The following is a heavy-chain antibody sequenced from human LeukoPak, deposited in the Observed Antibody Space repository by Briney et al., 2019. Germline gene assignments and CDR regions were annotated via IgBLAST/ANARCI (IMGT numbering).Heavy chain of an antibody. CDR1: GYTFTSYD. V-gene: IGHV1-8*01. Sequence: ASVKVSCKASGYTFTSYDINWVRQAPGQGLEWMGWMGPGNGYTGSAQRFQGRITMTRDTSISTAYMELSSLTSDDTAVYYCARGWISGAVSEHYFENWGQGTLVTVSS. CDR3: ARGWISGAVSEHYFEN. CDR2: MGPGNGYT. J-gene: IGHJ4*02. D-gene: IGHD5/OR15-5a*01.